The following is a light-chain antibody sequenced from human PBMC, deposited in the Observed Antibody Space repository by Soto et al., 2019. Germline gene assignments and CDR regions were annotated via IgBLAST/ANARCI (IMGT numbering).Light chain of an antibody. Sequence: TQSPATLSVSPGDRATLSCRASQSVSSSRLAWYQQKAGLAPRLLIYDASFRAFGIPDRFSGSGSGTEFTLTISSLQLEDFATYYCQQSHTNPLTFGGGTKVDIK. CDR3: QQSHTNPLT. CDR1: QSVSSSR. J-gene: IGKJ4*01. V-gene: IGKV3D-20*01. CDR2: DAS.